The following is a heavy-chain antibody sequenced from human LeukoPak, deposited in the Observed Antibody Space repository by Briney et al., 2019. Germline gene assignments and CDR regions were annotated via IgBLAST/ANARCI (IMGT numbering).Heavy chain of an antibody. CDR3: AKYSSGWWGYYFDY. V-gene: IGHV3-11*04. D-gene: IGHD6-19*01. CDR2: ISSSGSTI. CDR1: GFTFSDYY. Sequence: GGSLRLCCAASGFTFSDYYMSWIRQAPGKGLEWVSYISSSGSTIYYADSVKGRFTISRDNAKNSLYLQMNSLRAEDTAVYYCAKYSSGWWGYYFDYWGQGTLVTVSS. J-gene: IGHJ4*02.